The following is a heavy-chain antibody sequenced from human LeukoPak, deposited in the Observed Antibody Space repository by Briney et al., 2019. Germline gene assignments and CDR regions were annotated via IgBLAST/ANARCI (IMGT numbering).Heavy chain of an antibody. CDR1: GGSISGYY. Sequence: SETLSLTCTVSGGSISGYYWSWIRQPPGKGLEWIGYIYYSGSTNYNPSLKSRVTISVDTSKNQFSLKLSSVTAADTAVYYCARVGSYYFDYWGQGTLVTVSS. D-gene: IGHD2-15*01. CDR3: ARVGSYYFDY. CDR2: IYYSGST. V-gene: IGHV4-59*01. J-gene: IGHJ4*02.